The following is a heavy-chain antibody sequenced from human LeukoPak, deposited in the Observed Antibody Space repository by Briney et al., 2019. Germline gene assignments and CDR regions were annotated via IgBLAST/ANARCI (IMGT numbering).Heavy chain of an antibody. CDR1: GFTFSTYS. CDR3: AKDLGTTDSYFDY. D-gene: IGHD7-27*01. V-gene: IGHV3-48*01. CDR2: IISRSTTI. J-gene: IGHJ4*02. Sequence: GGSLRLSCAASGFTFSTYSMNWVRQAPGKGLEWLSYIISRSTTIYYADSVKGRFTISRDNAKNSLYLQMNSLRAEDTDVSCCAKDLGTTDSYFDYSGQGTLVTVSS.